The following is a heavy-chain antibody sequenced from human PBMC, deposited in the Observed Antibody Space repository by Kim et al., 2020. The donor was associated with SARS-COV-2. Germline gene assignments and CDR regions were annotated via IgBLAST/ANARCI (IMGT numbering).Heavy chain of an antibody. J-gene: IGHJ3*02. V-gene: IGHV3-43*02. Sequence: GGSLRLSCAASGFTFDDYAMHWVRQAPGKGLEWVSLISGDGGSTYYADSVKGRFTISRDNSKNSLYLQMNSLRTEDTALYYCAYLILNPWGDTRAFDIWGQGTMVTVSS. D-gene: IGHD3-10*01. CDR3: AYLILNPWGDTRAFDI. CDR1: GFTFDDYA. CDR2: ISGDGGST.